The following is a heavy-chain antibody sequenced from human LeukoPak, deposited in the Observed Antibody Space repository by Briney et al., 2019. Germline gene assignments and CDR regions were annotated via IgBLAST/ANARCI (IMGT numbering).Heavy chain of an antibody. CDR3: ARGETTYYYDSSGDAFDI. V-gene: IGHV3-74*01. CDR1: GFTFSSYW. Sequence: QPGGSLRLSCAASGFTFSSYWMHWVRQAPGKGLVWVSRINSDGSSTSYADSVKGRFTISRDNAKNTLYLQMNSLRAEDTAVYYCARGETTYYYDSSGDAFDIWGQGTMVTVSS. D-gene: IGHD3-22*01. J-gene: IGHJ3*02. CDR2: INSDGSST.